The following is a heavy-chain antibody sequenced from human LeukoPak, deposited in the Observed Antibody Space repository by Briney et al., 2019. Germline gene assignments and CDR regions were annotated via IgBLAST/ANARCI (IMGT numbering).Heavy chain of an antibody. CDR1: GVSISSSNW. J-gene: IGHJ4*02. CDR2: IYHSGST. D-gene: IGHD5-12*01. CDR3: ARGRYSGYDPPTDY. Sequence: SETLSLTCAVSGVSISSSNWWSWVRQPPGKGLEWIGEIYHSGSTNYNPSLRSRVTISVDKSKNQFSLKLSSVTAADTAVYYCARGRYSGYDPPTDYWGQGTLVTVSS. V-gene: IGHV4-4*02.